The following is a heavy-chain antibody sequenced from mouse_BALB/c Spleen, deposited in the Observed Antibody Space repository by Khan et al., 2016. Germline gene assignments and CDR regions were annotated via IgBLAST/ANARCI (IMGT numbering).Heavy chain of an antibody. J-gene: IGHJ4*01. CDR2: ISSGSSTI. V-gene: IGHV5-17*02. Sequence: EVELVESGGGLVQPGGSRKLSCAASGFTFSSFGMHWVRQAPEKGLEWVAYISSGSSTIYYADTVKGRFTISRDNPKNTLFLQMTSLRSEDSAMYYCARKGARNSYAIDYWGQGTSVTVSS. CDR3: ARKGARNSYAIDY. CDR1: GFTFSSFG.